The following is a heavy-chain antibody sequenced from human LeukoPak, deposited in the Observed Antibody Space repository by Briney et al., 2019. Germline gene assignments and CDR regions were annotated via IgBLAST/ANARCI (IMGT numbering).Heavy chain of an antibody. CDR2: IYYSGST. V-gene: IGHV4-59*01. J-gene: IGHJ4*02. CDR3: ARARCSSTSCYVFDY. CDR1: GGSISSYY. D-gene: IGHD2-2*01. Sequence: SETLSLTCTVSGGSISSYYWSWIRQPPGKGLEWIGYIYYSGSTNYNPSLKSRVTISVDTSKNQFSLKLSSVTAAVTAVYYCARARCSSTSCYVFDYWGQGTLVTVSS.